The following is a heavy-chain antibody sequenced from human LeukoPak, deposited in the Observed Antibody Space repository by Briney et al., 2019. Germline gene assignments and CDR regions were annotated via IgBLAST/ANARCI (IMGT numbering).Heavy chain of an antibody. CDR3: ARHTPDSYDYGELTLRGSFDP. J-gene: IGHJ5*02. V-gene: IGHV5-51*01. Sequence: VGSLKLYCMCSGFSFTSYSIGSVRRLPVEGLEWKGIIYPGDSDTRYSPSFQGQVTISADKSISTAYLQWSSLKASDTAMYYCARHTPDSYDYGELTLRGSFDPWGQGTLVTVSS. D-gene: IGHD4-17*01. CDR1: GFSFTSYS. CDR2: IYPGDSDT.